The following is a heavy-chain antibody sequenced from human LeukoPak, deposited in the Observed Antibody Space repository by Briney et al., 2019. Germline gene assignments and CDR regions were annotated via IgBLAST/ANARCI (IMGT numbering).Heavy chain of an antibody. Sequence: GSLRLSCAASGFTFNNYGMGWVRQTPGKGLEWVATIGTSGANIYHADSVKGRFTISRDNSKSTLYLQMNSLRAEDTAVYHCAKKSGDHFHFDFWGQGTLVTVSS. J-gene: IGHJ4*02. V-gene: IGHV3-23*01. CDR3: AKKSGDHFHFDF. CDR1: GFTFNNYG. D-gene: IGHD2-21*01. CDR2: IGTSGANI.